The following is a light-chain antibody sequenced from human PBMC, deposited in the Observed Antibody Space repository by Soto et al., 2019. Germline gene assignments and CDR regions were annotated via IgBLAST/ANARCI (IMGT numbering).Light chain of an antibody. V-gene: IGKV3-20*01. CDR2: GAS. J-gene: IGKJ1*01. Sequence: EIVLTQSPGILTRSPGERATLSCRASQSVSNNYLAWYTPHPGQAPRLLIHGASNRATGLPDRFSGRGSWSDFTCTSSRLWLCDCAVYYCQQYGRSGTFGQGTKVDIK. CDR1: QSVSNNY. CDR3: QQYGRSGT.